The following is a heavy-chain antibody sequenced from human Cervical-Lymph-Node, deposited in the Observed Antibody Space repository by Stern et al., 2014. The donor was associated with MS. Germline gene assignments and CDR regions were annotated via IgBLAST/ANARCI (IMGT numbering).Heavy chain of an antibody. V-gene: IGHV3-30-3*01. CDR1: ESDFSNFA. J-gene: IGHJ4*02. CDR3: ARVNILTGYYVFDF. D-gene: IGHD3-9*01. CDR2: LSYDGDNK. Sequence: VQLVQSGGGVVQPGKTLRLSCGAYESDFSNFAMHWLRQAPCKEMESVAFLSYDGDNKYYRDSVKDRVTISRDNSQSTLFLHMNSLRVEDTAVYYCARVNILTGYYVFDFWGQGALVTVSS.